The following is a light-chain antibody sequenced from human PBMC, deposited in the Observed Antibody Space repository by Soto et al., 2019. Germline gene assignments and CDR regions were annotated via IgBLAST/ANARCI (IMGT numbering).Light chain of an antibody. Sequence: EVVLTQSPGTLSLSPGERATLSCRASQSISSTHLAWYQHKPGQAPRLLIYGSSTRATGVPDRFSGSGSGTDFTLTITGLEPEDFVVYYCQLYGTSPPRYIFGQGTKLEIK. CDR2: GSS. J-gene: IGKJ2*01. CDR1: QSISSTH. CDR3: QLYGTSPPRYI. V-gene: IGKV3-20*01.